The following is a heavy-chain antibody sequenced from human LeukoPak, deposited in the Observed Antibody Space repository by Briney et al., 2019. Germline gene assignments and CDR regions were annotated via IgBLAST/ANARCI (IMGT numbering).Heavy chain of an antibody. J-gene: IGHJ4*02. CDR2: ISGSGGST. V-gene: IGHV3-23*01. Sequence: GGSLRLSCAASGFTFTTYWMHGSRQAPGKGLEWVSAISGSGGSTYYADSVKGRFTISRDNSKNTLYLQTNSLRAEDTAVYYCAKAPRTDYWGQGTLVTVSS. CDR1: GFTFTTYW. CDR3: AKAPRTDY.